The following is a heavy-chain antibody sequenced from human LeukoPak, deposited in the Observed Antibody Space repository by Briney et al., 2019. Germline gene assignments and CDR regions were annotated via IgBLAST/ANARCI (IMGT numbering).Heavy chain of an antibody. J-gene: IGHJ5*02. V-gene: IGHV1-2*02. CDR2: IYPNSGGT. Sequence: ASVKVSCKASGYTFTGYYLHWVRQAPGQGLEWMGWIYPNSGGTRYAQKFQGRVTVTRDTSISTTYMELSSLRSDDTAVYYCARGLAAAGVYWLDPWGQGTLVTVSS. CDR1: GYTFTGYY. CDR3: ARGLAAAGVYWLDP. D-gene: IGHD6-13*01.